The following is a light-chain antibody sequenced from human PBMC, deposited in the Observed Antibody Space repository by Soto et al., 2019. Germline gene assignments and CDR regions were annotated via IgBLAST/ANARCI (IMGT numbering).Light chain of an antibody. CDR1: QSVTSN. V-gene: IGKV3-15*01. CDR3: HQYNNWPLYT. J-gene: IGKJ2*01. Sequence: EIVMTQSPATLSVSPGDRATLSCRASQSVTSNLAWYQQKPGQAPRLLIYGASTRATGIPARFSGSGSGTEFTLTISRLQSEDFVVYYCHQYNNWPLYTFGQGTKLEIK. CDR2: GAS.